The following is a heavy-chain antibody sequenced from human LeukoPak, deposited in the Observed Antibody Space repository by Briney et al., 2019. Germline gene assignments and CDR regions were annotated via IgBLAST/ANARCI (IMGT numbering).Heavy chain of an antibody. CDR3: ARAAAAASTNYYYYGMDV. CDR1: GFTFTTYS. J-gene: IGHJ6*02. V-gene: IGHV3-21*01. CDR2: ISSSSSYI. Sequence: GGSLRLSCAASGFTFTTYSMNWVRQAPGKGLEWVSSISSSSSYIYYADSVKGRFTISRDNAKNSLYLQMNSLRAEDTAMYYCARAAAAASTNYYYYGMDVWGQGTTVTVSS. D-gene: IGHD6-13*01.